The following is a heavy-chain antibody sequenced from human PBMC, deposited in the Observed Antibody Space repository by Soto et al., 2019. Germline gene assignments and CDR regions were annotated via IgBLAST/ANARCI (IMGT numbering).Heavy chain of an antibody. CDR2: IYPGDSDT. CDR3: ARHDSPSVIYYYYGMDV. CDR1: GYSFTSYW. J-gene: IGHJ6*02. V-gene: IGHV5-51*01. D-gene: IGHD2-15*01. Sequence: GESLKISCKGSGYSFTSYWIGWVRQMPGKGLEWMGIIYPGDSDTRYSPSFQGQVTISADKSISTAYLQWSGLKASDTAIYYCARHDSPSVIYYYYGMDVWGQGTTVTVSS.